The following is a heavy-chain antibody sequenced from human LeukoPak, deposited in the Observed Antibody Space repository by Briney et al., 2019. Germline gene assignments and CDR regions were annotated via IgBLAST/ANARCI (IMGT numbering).Heavy chain of an antibody. CDR2: INSDGSST. CDR3: ARLATKSYYDILTGYYYFDY. CDR1: GFTFSSYW. V-gene: IGHV3-74*01. J-gene: IGHJ4*02. D-gene: IGHD3-9*01. Sequence: GGSPRLSCAASGFTFSSYWTHWVRQAPGKGLVWVSRINSDGSSTSYADSVKGRFTISRDNAKNTLYLQMNSLRAEDTAVYYCARLATKSYYDILTGYYYFDYWGQGTLVTVSS.